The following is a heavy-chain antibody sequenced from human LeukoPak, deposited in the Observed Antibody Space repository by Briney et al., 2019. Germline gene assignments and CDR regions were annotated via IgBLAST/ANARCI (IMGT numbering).Heavy chain of an antibody. CDR3: ARALKRVDTAMAYDY. Sequence: ASVKVSCKASGYTFTSYYLHWVRQAPGQGLEWMGTINLSGDRTSYAQKIQGRVTMTRDTSTSTVYMELSSLTSEDTAVYYCARALKRVDTAMAYDYWGQGTLVTVSS. CDR1: GYTFTSYY. D-gene: IGHD5-18*01. CDR2: INLSGDRT. V-gene: IGHV1-46*01. J-gene: IGHJ4*02.